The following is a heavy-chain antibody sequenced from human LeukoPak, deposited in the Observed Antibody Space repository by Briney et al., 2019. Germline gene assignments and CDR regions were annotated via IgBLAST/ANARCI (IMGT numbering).Heavy chain of an antibody. D-gene: IGHD6-6*01. CDR3: ARDMYSSSTYYFDY. CDR1: GFIFSSYS. Sequence: PGGSLRLSCAASGFIFSSYSMNWVRQAPGKGLEWVSYISSSGSTIYYADSVKGRFTISRDNAKNSLYLQMNSLRAEDTAVYYCARDMYSSSTYYFDYWGQGTLVTVSS. V-gene: IGHV3-48*04. J-gene: IGHJ4*02. CDR2: ISSSGSTI.